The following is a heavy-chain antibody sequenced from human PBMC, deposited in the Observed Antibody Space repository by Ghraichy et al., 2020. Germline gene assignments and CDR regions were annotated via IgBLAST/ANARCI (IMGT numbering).Heavy chain of an antibody. CDR1: GFTFSSYS. Sequence: GGSLRLSCAASGFTFSSYSMNWVRQAPGKGLEWVSSISSSSYIYYADSVKGRFTISRDNAKNSLYLQMNSLRAEDTAVYYCASFVVVVAATPRYYYYGMDVWGQGTTVTVSS. CDR2: ISSSSYI. D-gene: IGHD2-15*01. J-gene: IGHJ6*02. V-gene: IGHV3-21*01. CDR3: ASFVVVVAATPRYYYYGMDV.